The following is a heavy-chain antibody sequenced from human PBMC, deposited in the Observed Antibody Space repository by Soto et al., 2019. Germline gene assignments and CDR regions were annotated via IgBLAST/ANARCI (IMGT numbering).Heavy chain of an antibody. J-gene: IGHJ6*02. CDR3: ALFDGTLVRGGLSSPYEMDV. CDR2: IIPTFGTG. Sequence: QVLLVQSGPEVKKPGSSVKVSCKASGGTFNNYAINWVRQAPGKGLEWMGGIIPTFGTGNHAQKFQGRVTITEDESTTTDYMELNRLRSEDTAIYYCALFDGTLVRGGLSSPYEMDVWCQGTKVIVYS. CDR1: GGTFNNYA. V-gene: IGHV1-69*01. D-gene: IGHD3-10*01.